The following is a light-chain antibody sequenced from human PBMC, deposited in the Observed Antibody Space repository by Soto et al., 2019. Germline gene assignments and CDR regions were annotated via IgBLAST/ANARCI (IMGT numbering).Light chain of an antibody. Sequence: DIVLTQSPATLSLSPGERATLSCRASQSVSSYLAWYQQKPGQAPRLLIYDASNRATGIPARYSGNGTGTDFTLTISSLKPEDIAIYYCQQRSSWPLTCGQGTKVKIK. CDR1: QSVSSY. J-gene: IGKJ1*01. CDR3: QQRSSWPLT. V-gene: IGKV3-11*01. CDR2: DAS.